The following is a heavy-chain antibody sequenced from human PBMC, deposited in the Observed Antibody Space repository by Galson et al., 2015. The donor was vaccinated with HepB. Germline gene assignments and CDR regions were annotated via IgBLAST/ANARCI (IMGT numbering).Heavy chain of an antibody. CDR1: GFTFTNYA. CDR3: AKDASGSYYHFDY. CDR2: LSHTGHDT. Sequence: SLRLSCAASGFTFTNYAMSWVRQAPGKGLEWVSTLSHTGHDTCYADSVKGRFTISRDNSKNTLYLQMNNMRAEDTAVYYCAKDASGSYYHFDYWGQGTLVSVSS. V-gene: IGHV3-23*01. D-gene: IGHD3-10*01. J-gene: IGHJ4*02.